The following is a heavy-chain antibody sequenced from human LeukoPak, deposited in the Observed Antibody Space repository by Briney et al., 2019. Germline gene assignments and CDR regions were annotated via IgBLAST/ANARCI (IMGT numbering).Heavy chain of an antibody. V-gene: IGHV3-11*01. CDR3: ARLKAGN. J-gene: IGHJ4*02. CDR1: GFTFSDYY. CDR2: VSDRGDTI. Sequence: GGSLRLSCAASGFTFSDYYMSWIRQAPGKGLEWVSYVSDRGDTIYHADSVKGRFTVSRDNANNSVSLQMNSLSAGDTAVYYCARLKAGNWGPGTLVTVSS.